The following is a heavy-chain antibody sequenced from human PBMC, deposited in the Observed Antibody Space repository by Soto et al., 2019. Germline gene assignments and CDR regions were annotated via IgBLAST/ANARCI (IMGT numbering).Heavy chain of an antibody. D-gene: IGHD1-1*01. J-gene: IGHJ6*02. CDR3: ARDRPSVEPGPYYYYGMDV. Sequence: PGGSLRLSCAASGFTFSSYAMHGVRQAPGKGLEWVAVISYDGSNKYYADSVKGRFTISRDNSKNTLYLQMNSLRAEDTAVYYCARDRPSVEPGPYYYYGMDVWGQGTTVTVSS. V-gene: IGHV3-30-3*01. CDR2: ISYDGSNK. CDR1: GFTFSSYA.